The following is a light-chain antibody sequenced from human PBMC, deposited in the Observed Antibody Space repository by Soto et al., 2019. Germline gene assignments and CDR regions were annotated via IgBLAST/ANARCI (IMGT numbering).Light chain of an antibody. Sequence: TVLTQSPATLSLSPGERATLSCMASQSVNSNLAWYQQKLGQAPRVLSFGASTRATGIPARFRGSGSGTEFSLTINSLQSEDFEVYYCQEYNTWPWTFGQGTKVDIK. CDR2: GAS. CDR3: QEYNTWPWT. V-gene: IGKV3-15*01. CDR1: QSVNSN. J-gene: IGKJ1*01.